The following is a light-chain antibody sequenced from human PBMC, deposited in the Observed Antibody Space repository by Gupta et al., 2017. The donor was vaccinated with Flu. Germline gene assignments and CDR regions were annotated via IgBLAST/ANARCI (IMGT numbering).Light chain of an antibody. CDR1: RSKRNHY. V-gene: IGKV3-20*01. CDR2: TAA. CDR3: HQYGNTSFT. Sequence: EIVLTQSPGTLSLSPGERASLSCRASRSKRNHYLAGYQQKPGQAPRRLIYTAAITATGSPEGCCGSGAGTDCSPTISSMEAEDVAVDYCHQYGNTSFTFGHGTKVDIK. J-gene: IGKJ3*01.